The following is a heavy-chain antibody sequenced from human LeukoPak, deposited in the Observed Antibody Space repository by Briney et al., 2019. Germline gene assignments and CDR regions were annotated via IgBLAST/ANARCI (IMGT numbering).Heavy chain of an antibody. J-gene: IGHJ6*02. CDR3: ASSPSFRGYDSRSYYGMDV. V-gene: IGHV1-2*02. Sequence: ASVKVSCKASGYTFTGYYMHWVRQAPGQGLEWMGWINPNSGGTNYAQKFQGRVTMTRDTSISTAYVELSRLRSDDTAVYYCASSPSFRGYDSRSYYGMDVWGQGTTVTVSS. CDR2: INPNSGGT. D-gene: IGHD5-12*01. CDR1: GYTFTGYY.